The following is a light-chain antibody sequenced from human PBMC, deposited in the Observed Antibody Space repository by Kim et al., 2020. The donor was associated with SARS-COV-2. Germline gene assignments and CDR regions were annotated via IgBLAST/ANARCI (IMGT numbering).Light chain of an antibody. V-gene: IGLV4-69*01. J-gene: IGLJ3*02. CDR1: SGHSTYA. CDR2: LNSDGSH. Sequence: QLVLTQSPSASASLGASVKLTCTLSSGHSTYAIAWHQQQPEMGPRYLMTLNSDGSHIKGDGIPDRFSGSSSGAERYLTISSLQSEDEADYYCQTWGTGFWVFGGGTKLTVL. CDR3: QTWGTGFWV.